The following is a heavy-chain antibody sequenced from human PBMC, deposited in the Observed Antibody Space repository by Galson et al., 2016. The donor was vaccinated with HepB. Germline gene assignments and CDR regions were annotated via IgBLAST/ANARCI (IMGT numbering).Heavy chain of an antibody. D-gene: IGHD2-2*01. CDR3: VQGSTAPAV. CDR1: GFTFRNYG. Sequence: SLRLSCAASGFTFRNYGMTWVRQAPGKGLEVVSSISRSGDSTDYADSVKGRFTISRDNSKNPLSLQMNRLTAGNTSIYYCVQGSTAPAVWGKGTTVTVSS. CDR2: ISRSGDST. V-gene: IGHV3-23*01. J-gene: IGHJ6*04.